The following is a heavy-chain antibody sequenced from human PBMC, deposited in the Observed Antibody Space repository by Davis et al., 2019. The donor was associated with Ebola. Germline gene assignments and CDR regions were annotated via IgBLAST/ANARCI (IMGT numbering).Heavy chain of an antibody. CDR1: GGSMSSMGYY. CDR2: IYSSGST. D-gene: IGHD1-14*01. J-gene: IGHJ6*02. Sequence: SETLSLTCTVSGGSMSSMGYYWGWIRQPPGKGLEWIGNIYSSGSTYYNPSLKSRVTISVDTSKNQFSLKLNSVTAADTAVYYCARYRSGGMDVWGQGTTVTVSS. V-gene: IGHV4-39*01. CDR3: ARYRSGGMDV.